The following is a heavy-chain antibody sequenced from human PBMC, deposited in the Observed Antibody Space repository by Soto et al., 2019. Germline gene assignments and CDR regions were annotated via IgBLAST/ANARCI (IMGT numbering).Heavy chain of an antibody. J-gene: IGHJ4*02. CDR3: ARDPYRGYSYGPYFDY. Sequence: QVQLQESGPGLVKPSETLSLTCTVSGGSISSYYWSWIRQPAGKGLEWIGRIYTSGSTNYNPSLTSRVTMSVDTSKNQFSLKLSSVTAADTAVYYCARDPYRGYSYGPYFDYWGQGTLVTVSS. V-gene: IGHV4-4*07. D-gene: IGHD5-18*01. CDR2: IYTSGST. CDR1: GGSISSYY.